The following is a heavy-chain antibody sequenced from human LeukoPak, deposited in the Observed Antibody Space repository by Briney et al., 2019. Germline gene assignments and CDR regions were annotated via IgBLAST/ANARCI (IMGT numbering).Heavy chain of an antibody. CDR3: ARGFIEVEKSHYSDY. D-gene: IGHD2-15*01. CDR2: IYYSGST. V-gene: IGHV4-59*01. Sequence: SETLSLTCTVSGGSISSYYWSWIRQPPGKGLEWIGYIYYSGSTNYNPSLKSRVTISVDTSKNQFSLKLSSVTAADTAVYYCARGFIEVEKSHYSDYWGQGTLVTVSS. J-gene: IGHJ4*02. CDR1: GGSISSYY.